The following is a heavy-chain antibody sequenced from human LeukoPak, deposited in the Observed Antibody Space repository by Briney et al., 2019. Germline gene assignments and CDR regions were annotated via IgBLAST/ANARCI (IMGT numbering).Heavy chain of an antibody. D-gene: IGHD1-1*01. CDR3: ARGGPGTGMDY. Sequence: GGSLRLSCAASGFTFSDHWIHWVRQVPGEGLVWVAFTNNDGSSATYGDSVKGRFTVSRDNAKNTLYLQMYSLRVEDTAVYYCARGGPGTGMDYWGQGTLVTVSS. V-gene: IGHV3-74*01. CDR2: TNNDGSSA. J-gene: IGHJ4*02. CDR1: GFTFSDHW.